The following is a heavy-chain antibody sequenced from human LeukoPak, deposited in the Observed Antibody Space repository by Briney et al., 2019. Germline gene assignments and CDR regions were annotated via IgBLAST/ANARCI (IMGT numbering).Heavy chain of an antibody. CDR1: GFTFSSYA. J-gene: IGHJ4*02. Sequence: PGGSLGLSCAASGFTFSSYAMSWVRQAPGKGLEWVSAISGSGGSTYYADSVKGRFTISRDNSKNTLYLQMNSLRAEDTAVYYCAKGDDIVVVVAHAADYWGQGTLVTVSS. D-gene: IGHD2-15*01. V-gene: IGHV3-23*01. CDR3: AKGDDIVVVVAHAADY. CDR2: ISGSGGST.